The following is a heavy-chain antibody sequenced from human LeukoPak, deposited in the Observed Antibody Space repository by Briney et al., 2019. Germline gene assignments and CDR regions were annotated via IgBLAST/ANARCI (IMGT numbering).Heavy chain of an antibody. Sequence: GGSLRLSCVGSGFTFSDYYMSWIRQAPGKGLEWVSYISSSGSTIYYADSVKGRFTISRDNAKNSLYLQMNSLRAEDTAVYYCARVACSSTSCYVYYYYYMDVWGKGTTVTVSS. V-gene: IGHV3-11*01. CDR1: GFTFSDYY. CDR2: ISSSGSTI. CDR3: ARVACSSTSCYVYYYYYMDV. J-gene: IGHJ6*03. D-gene: IGHD2-2*01.